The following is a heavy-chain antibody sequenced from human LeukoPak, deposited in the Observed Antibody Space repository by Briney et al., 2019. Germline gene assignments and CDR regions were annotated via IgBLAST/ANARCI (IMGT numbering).Heavy chain of an antibody. J-gene: IGHJ4*02. CDR1: GYTFTSYY. V-gene: IGHV1-46*01. CDR2: INPSGGST. CDR3: ARDSSVVTFDF. D-gene: IGHD4-23*01. Sequence: ASVKVSCKASGYTFTSYYMNWVRQAPGQGLEWMGIINPSGGSTSYAQKFQGRVTMTRETSTSTVYMELSSLRSEETAVYCCARDSSVVTFDFWGQGTVITVSA.